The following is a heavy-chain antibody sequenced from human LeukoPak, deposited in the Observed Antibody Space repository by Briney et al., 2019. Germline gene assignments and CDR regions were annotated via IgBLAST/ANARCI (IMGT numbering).Heavy chain of an antibody. J-gene: IGHJ4*02. CDR2: IYHSGST. CDR1: GGSISSGGYS. V-gene: IGHV4-30-2*01. Sequence: PSETLSLTCAVSGGSISSGGYSWSWIRQPPGKGLEWIGYIYHSGSTYYNPSLKSRVTISVDRSKNQFSLKLSSVTAADTAVYYCASFSSSYGYDYWGQGTLVTVSS. CDR3: ASFSSSYGYDY. D-gene: IGHD5-18*01.